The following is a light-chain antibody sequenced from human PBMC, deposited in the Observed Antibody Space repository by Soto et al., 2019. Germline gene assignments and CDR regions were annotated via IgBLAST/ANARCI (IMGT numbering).Light chain of an antibody. CDR1: SGHSSYA. V-gene: IGLV4-69*01. CDR3: QTWGTGPQVV. J-gene: IGLJ2*01. Sequence: QSVLPQSPSASASLGASVKLTCTLSSGHSSYAIAWHQQQPEKGPRYLMKLNSDGSHSKGDGIPDRFSGSSSGAERYLTISSLQSEDEADYYCQTWGTGPQVVFGGGTKLTVL. CDR2: LNSDGSH.